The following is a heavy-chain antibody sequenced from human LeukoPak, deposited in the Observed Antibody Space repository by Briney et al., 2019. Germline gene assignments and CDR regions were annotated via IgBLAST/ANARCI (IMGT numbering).Heavy chain of an antibody. Sequence: GGSLRLSCVGCGFSLSDYWMHWVRQTPGKGLMWVSRITSDGSTTWYADSVNGRFTVSSDNAKNTLFLEMNSLRDEDTAVYYCAGDYIWGRLFWGQGTLVTVSS. V-gene: IGHV3-74*01. D-gene: IGHD3-16*01. CDR3: AGDYIWGRLF. CDR2: ITSDGSTT. J-gene: IGHJ4*01. CDR1: GFSLSDYW.